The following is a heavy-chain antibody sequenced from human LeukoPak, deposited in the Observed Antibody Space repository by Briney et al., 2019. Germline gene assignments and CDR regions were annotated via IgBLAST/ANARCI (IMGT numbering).Heavy chain of an antibody. CDR2: IYYSGST. CDR3: ARRRHDYVWGSYRSSNWFDP. J-gene: IGHJ5*02. D-gene: IGHD3-16*02. Sequence: SETLSLTCTVSGGSISSYYWSWIRQPPGKGLEWTGYIYYSGSTNYNPSLKSRVTISVDTSKNQFSLKLSSVTAADTAVYYCARRRHDYVWGSYRSSNWFDPWGQGTLVTVSS. V-gene: IGHV4-59*01. CDR1: GGSISSYY.